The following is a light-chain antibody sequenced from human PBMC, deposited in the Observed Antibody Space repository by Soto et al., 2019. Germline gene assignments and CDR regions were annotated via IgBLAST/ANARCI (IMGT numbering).Light chain of an antibody. Sequence: IDMYPSPASMSASVGDRGTITCRASQNIITYLNWYQQKPGQAPKLLIYAASSLQSGVPSRFSGRGYGTDFTLTITRLQNEDFATYFCQQGYDTPITFGQGTRLEIK. V-gene: IGKV1-39*01. CDR3: QQGYDTPIT. J-gene: IGKJ5*01. CDR2: AAS. CDR1: QNIITY.